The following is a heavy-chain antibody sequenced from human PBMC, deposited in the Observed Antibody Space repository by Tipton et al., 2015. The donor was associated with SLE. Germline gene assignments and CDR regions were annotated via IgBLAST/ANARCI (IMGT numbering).Heavy chain of an antibody. CDR1: GFTFSSYA. V-gene: IGHV3-23*01. CDR3: AKSSLTGSYSVYGY. Sequence: SLRLSCAASGFTFSSYAMSWVRQAPGKGLEWVSAIRGDGSATFYADSVKGRFTISRDNSKDTLYLQMNSLRPEDTAVYYCAKSSLTGSYSVYGYWGRGTLVTVSS. J-gene: IGHJ4*02. CDR2: IRGDGSAT. D-gene: IGHD1-26*01.